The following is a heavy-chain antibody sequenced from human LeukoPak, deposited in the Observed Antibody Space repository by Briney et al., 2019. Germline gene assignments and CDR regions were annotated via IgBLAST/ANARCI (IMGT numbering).Heavy chain of an antibody. CDR2: IYTSGST. CDR3: ARRYVWGSYRPFDY. J-gene: IGHJ4*02. Sequence: PSETLSLTCTVSGGAISSGGYYWSWIRQPAGKGLEWIGRIYTSGSTNYNPSLKSRVTISLDTSKNQFSLKLSSVTAADTALYYCARRYVWGSYRPFDYWGQGTLVTVSS. D-gene: IGHD3-16*02. CDR1: GGAISSGGYY. V-gene: IGHV4-61*02.